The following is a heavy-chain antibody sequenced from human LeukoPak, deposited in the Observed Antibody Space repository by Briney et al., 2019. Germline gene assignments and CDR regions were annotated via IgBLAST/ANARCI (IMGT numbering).Heavy chain of an antibody. CDR3: ARQHACSSTSCYGYWFDP. D-gene: IGHD2-2*01. V-gene: IGHV4-34*01. Sequence: GSLRLSCAASGFTFSSYAMSWVRQAPGKGLEWIGEINHSGSTNYNPSLKSRVTISVDTSKNQFSLKLSSVTAADTAVYYCARQHACSSTSCYGYWFDPWGQGTLVTVSS. CDR2: INHSGST. CDR1: GFTFSSYA. J-gene: IGHJ5*02.